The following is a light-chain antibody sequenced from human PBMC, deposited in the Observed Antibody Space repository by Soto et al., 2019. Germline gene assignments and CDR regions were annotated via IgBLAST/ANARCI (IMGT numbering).Light chain of an antibody. CDR2: DAS. CDR1: QSISSW. CDR3: KQYKEWPPFT. Sequence: DIQMTQSPCTLSASVGDRVTITCRASQSISSWLAWYQQKPGKAPKLLIYDASSLESGVPSRFSGSGSGTEFTLTISSLQPDDFAVYYCKQYKEWPPFTFGQGTRLEIK. V-gene: IGKV1-5*01. J-gene: IGKJ5*01.